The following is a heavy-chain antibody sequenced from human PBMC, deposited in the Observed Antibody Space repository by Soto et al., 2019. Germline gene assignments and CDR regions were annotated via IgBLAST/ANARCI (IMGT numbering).Heavy chain of an antibody. CDR1: GFTFSSYS. Sequence: GGSLGLSCAASGFTFSSYSMNWVRQAPGKGLEWVSSISSSSSYIYYADSVKGRFTISRDNAKNSLYLQMNSLRAEDTAVYYCAREGIAVANDAFDIWGQGTMVTVSS. V-gene: IGHV3-21*01. J-gene: IGHJ3*02. D-gene: IGHD6-19*01. CDR3: AREGIAVANDAFDI. CDR2: ISSSSSYI.